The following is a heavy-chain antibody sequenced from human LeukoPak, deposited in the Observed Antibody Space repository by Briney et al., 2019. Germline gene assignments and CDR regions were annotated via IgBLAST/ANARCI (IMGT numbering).Heavy chain of an antibody. J-gene: IGHJ6*02. CDR1: GFTFSSYW. CDR2: IKSDGSET. Sequence: TGGSLRLSCAASGFTFSSYWMPWVRHAPGKGLMWVSRIKSDGSETSYADSVKGRFTISRDNARNTLYLQMNSLRPEDTAIYYCSSDRVFYGLDVWGQGTTVTVSS. CDR3: SSDRVFYGLDV. V-gene: IGHV3-74*01.